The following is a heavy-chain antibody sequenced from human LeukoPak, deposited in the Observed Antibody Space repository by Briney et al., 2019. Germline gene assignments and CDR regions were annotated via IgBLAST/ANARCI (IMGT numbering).Heavy chain of an antibody. CDR3: ARGSSGYYFDY. D-gene: IGHD6-6*01. CDR1: GGSISSGGYS. Sequence: PSQTLSLTCAVSGGSISSGGYSWSWIRQPPGKGLEWIGYIYYSGSTNYNPSLKSRVTISVDRSKNQFSLKLSSVTAADTAVYYCARGSSGYYFDYWGQGTLVTVSS. CDR2: IYYSGST. V-gene: IGHV4-30-4*07. J-gene: IGHJ4*02.